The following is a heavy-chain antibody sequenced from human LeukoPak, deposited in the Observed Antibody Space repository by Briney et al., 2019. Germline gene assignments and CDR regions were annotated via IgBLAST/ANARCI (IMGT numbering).Heavy chain of an antibody. V-gene: IGHV4-30-4*01. CDR3: ARRGCYDRFEDY. D-gene: IGHD3-22*01. CDR2: IYYSGGT. J-gene: IGHJ4*02. Sequence: PSQTLSLTCTVSGGSISSGDYYWSWIRQPPGKGLEWIGYIYYSGGTYYNPSLKSRVTLSVDTSKNQFSLKLSSVTAADTAVYYCARRGCYDRFEDYWGQGTLVTVSS. CDR1: GGSISSGDYY.